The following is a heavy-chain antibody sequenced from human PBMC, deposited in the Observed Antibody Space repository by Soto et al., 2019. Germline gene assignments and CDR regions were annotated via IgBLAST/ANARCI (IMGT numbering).Heavy chain of an antibody. CDR2: ISDDGVSK. CDR3: ARAYYFGSGTSYTLYY. D-gene: IGHD3-10*01. J-gene: IGHJ4*02. CDR1: GFTFSNYG. Sequence: PGGSLRLSCAASGFTFSNYGMHWVRQAPGKGLEWVAVISDDGVSKYYADSVQGRFTISRDNSESVVLLQMNSLRPDDTALYFWARAYYFGSGTSYTLYYWGQGTQVTVSS. V-gene: IGHV3-30*03.